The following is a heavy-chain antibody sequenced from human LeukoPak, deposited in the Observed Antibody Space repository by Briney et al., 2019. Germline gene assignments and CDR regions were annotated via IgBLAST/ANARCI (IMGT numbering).Heavy chain of an antibody. J-gene: IGHJ4*02. Sequence: PSETLSLTCTVSGGSISSSSYYWGWIRQPPGKGLEWIGSIYYSGSTYYNPSLKSRVTISVDTSKNQFSLKLSSVTAADTAVYYCARRASGGSGSYYNGPFDYWGQGTLVTVSS. V-gene: IGHV4-39*01. CDR1: GGSISSSSYY. D-gene: IGHD3-10*01. CDR3: ARRASGGSGSYYNGPFDY. CDR2: IYYSGST.